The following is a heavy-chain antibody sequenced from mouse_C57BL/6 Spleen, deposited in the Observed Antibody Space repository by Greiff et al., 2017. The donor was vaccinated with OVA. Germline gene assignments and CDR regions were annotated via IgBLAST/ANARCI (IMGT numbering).Heavy chain of an antibody. Sequence: QVQLQQPGAELVRPGTSVKLSCKASGYTFTSYWMHWVKQRPGQGLEWIGVIDPSDSYTNYNQKFKGKATLTVDTSSSTAYMQLSSLTSEDSAVYYCARGGYYGSTYYAMDYWGQGTSVTFSS. CDR2: IDPSDSYT. CDR1: GYTFTSYW. D-gene: IGHD1-1*01. J-gene: IGHJ4*01. CDR3: ARGGYYGSTYYAMDY. V-gene: IGHV1-59*01.